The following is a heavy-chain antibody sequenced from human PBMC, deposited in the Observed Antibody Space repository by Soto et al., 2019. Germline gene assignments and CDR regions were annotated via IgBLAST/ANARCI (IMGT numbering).Heavy chain of an antibody. CDR2: IAYDASKK. CDR3: ASPYCSGGSCYLTEYFQH. Sequence: QVQLVESGGGVVQPGRSLRLSCAASGFSVSYYAMHWVRQAPGKGLEWVAVIAYDASKKYYADSVKGRFTISRDNSKNTLYLKMNSLRDEDTAVYYCASPYCSGGSCYLTEYFQHWGQGTLVTVSS. CDR1: GFSVSYYA. J-gene: IGHJ1*01. D-gene: IGHD2-15*01. V-gene: IGHV3-30*03.